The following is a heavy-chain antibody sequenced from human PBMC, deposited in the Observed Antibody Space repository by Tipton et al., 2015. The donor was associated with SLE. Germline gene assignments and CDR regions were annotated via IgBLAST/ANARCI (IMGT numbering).Heavy chain of an antibody. V-gene: IGHV4-61*02. CDR2: IYTSGST. CDR3: ARGKDSGSYHYDYYMDV. D-gene: IGHD1-26*01. J-gene: IGHJ6*03. Sequence: TLSLTCTVSGGSISSGSYYWSWIRQPAGKGLEWIGRIYTSGSTNYNPSLKSRVTISVDTSKNQFTLKLSSVTAADTASYYCARGKDSGSYHYDYYMDVWGKGTTVTVSS. CDR1: GGSISSGSYY.